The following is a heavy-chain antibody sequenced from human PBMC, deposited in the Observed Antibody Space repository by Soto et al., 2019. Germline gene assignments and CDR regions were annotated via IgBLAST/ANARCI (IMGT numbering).Heavy chain of an antibody. CDR2: IYYSGST. V-gene: IGHV4-31*03. D-gene: IGHD3-3*01. J-gene: IGHJ6*02. Sequence: QVQLQESGPGLVKPSQTLSLTCTVSGGSISSGGYYWSWIRQHPGKGLEWIGYIYYSGSTYYNPSLQSRVTISVDTSKNQFSLKLSSVTAADTAVYYCAREARPGHTIFGKGGMDVWGQGTTVTVSS. CDR3: AREARPGHTIFGKGGMDV. CDR1: GGSISSGGYY.